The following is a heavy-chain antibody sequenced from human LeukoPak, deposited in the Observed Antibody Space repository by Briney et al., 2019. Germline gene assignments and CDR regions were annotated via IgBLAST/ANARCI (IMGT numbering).Heavy chain of an antibody. CDR3: ARESPIHTAMVTARHRDPYYFDY. Sequence: SETLSLTCAVYGGSFSDYYWSWIRQPPGKGLEWIGEINHSGSTNYNPSLKSRVTISVDTSKNQFSLKLSSVTAADTAVYYCARESPIHTAMVTARHRDPYYFDYWGQGTLVTVSS. J-gene: IGHJ4*02. D-gene: IGHD5-18*01. CDR2: INHSGST. V-gene: IGHV4-34*01. CDR1: GGSFSDYY.